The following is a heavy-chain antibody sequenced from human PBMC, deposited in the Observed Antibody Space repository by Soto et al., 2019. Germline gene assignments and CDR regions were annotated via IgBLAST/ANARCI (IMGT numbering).Heavy chain of an antibody. Sequence: ALVKVSCKASGYTFTSYGISWVRQAPGQGLEWMGWISAYNGNTNYAQKLQGRVTMTTDTSTSTAYMELRSLRSDDTAVYYCARVFGSGSYLLYYYYGMDVWGQGTTVTVSS. CDR2: ISAYNGNT. CDR1: GYTFTSYG. J-gene: IGHJ6*02. V-gene: IGHV1-18*01. D-gene: IGHD3-10*01. CDR3: ARVFGSGSYLLYYYYGMDV.